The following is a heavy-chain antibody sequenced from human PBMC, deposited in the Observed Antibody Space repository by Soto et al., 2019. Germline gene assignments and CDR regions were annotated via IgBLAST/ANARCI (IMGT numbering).Heavy chain of an antibody. V-gene: IGHV4-38-2*01. CDR2: INHSGST. Sequence: LTGAGCGCSDSSGYYWGWIRQPPGKGLEWIGSINHSGSTYYNPSLKSRVTISVDMSKNQVSLRLSSVTAAYTAVFYCARVNGWVAYLGQGTLVPVSS. CDR1: GCSDSSGYY. D-gene: IGHD6-19*01. J-gene: IGHJ4*02. CDR3: ARVNGWVAY.